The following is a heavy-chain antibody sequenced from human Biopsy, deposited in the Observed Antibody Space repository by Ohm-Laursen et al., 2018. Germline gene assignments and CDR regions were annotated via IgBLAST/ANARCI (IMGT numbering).Heavy chain of an antibody. Sequence: SSVKVSCKTSGYTFTSYDISWVRQAPGQGLEWMGWISPYNDKTSYPPKLQDRVTMTADTSTNTAHMELRSLRSDDTAVYYCARVFCTSTTCYGLLDNWGQGAVVTVSS. CDR2: ISPYNDKT. J-gene: IGHJ4*02. CDR3: ARVFCTSTTCYGLLDN. V-gene: IGHV1-18*01. D-gene: IGHD2/OR15-2a*01. CDR1: GYTFTSYD.